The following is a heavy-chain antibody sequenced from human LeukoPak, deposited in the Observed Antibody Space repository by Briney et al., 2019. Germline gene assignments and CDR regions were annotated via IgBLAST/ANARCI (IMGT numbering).Heavy chain of an antibody. V-gene: IGHV3-23*01. Sequence: GGSLRLSCAASGFTFSSYAMSWVRQAPGKGLEWVSAISGSGGSTHYADSVKGRFTISRDNSKNTLYLQMNSLRAEDTAVYYCANQGSEWELLIDYWDQGTLVTVSS. D-gene: IGHD1-26*01. CDR1: GFTFSSYA. CDR3: ANQGSEWELLIDY. J-gene: IGHJ4*02. CDR2: ISGSGGST.